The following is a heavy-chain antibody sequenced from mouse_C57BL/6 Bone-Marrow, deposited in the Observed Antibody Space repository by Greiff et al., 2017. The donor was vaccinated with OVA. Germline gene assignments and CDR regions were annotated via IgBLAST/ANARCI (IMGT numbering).Heavy chain of an antibody. V-gene: IGHV1-69*01. Sequence: VQLQQPGAELVMPGASVKLSCKASGYTFTSYWMHWVKQRPGQGLEWIGEIDPSDSYTNYNQKFKGKSTLTVDKSSSTAYMQLSSLTSEDSAVYYCARDGNYYGSSYFDYWGQGTTLTVSS. CDR3: ARDGNYYGSSYFDY. CDR1: GYTFTSYW. CDR2: IDPSDSYT. J-gene: IGHJ2*01. D-gene: IGHD1-1*01.